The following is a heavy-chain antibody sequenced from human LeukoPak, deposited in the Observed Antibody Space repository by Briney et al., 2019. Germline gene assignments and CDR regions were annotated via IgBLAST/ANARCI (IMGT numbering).Heavy chain of an antibody. CDR2: LYSGGST. CDR1: GFTFTGYA. Sequence: GGSLRLSCSASGFTFTGYAMHWVRQAPGKGLEWVSLLYSGGSTYYADSVKGRFTISRDNAKNSVYLQMNSLRVEDTAMYYCVRGRGWFDPWGQGTLVTVSS. CDR3: VRGRGWFDP. J-gene: IGHJ5*02. V-gene: IGHV3-NL1*01.